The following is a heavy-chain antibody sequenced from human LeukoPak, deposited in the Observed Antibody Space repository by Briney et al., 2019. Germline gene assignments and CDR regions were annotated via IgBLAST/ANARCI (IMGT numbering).Heavy chain of an antibody. CDR2: INPSGGST. J-gene: IGHJ4*03. CDR1: GYTFTKYG. V-gene: IGHV1-46*01. D-gene: IGHD6-13*01. Sequence: GASVKVSCKASGYTFTKYGISWVRQAPGQGLEWMGIINPSGGSTSYAQKFQGRVTMTRDMSTSTVYMELSSLRSEDTAVYYCASGSVYSSSWYYPSFDYWGKGTTVTVSS. CDR3: ASGSVYSSSWYYPSFDY.